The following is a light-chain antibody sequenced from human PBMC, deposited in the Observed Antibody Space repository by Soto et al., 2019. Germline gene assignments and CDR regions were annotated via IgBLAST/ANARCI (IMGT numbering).Light chain of an antibody. Sequence: EIVMTQSPATLSVSPGERATLSCRASQSVSSNLAWYQQKPAQAPRLLIYGASTRATGIPARFSGSGSGTEFTLTISSLQSEDFAVYSCQQYNNWPLTFGGGTKVEIK. CDR3: QQYNNWPLT. V-gene: IGKV3-15*01. J-gene: IGKJ4*01. CDR2: GAS. CDR1: QSVSSN.